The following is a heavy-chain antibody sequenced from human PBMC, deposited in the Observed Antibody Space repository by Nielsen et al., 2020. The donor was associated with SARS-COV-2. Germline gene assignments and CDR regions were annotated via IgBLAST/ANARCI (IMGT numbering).Heavy chain of an antibody. CDR1: GFTFSDYY. J-gene: IGHJ4*02. D-gene: IGHD3-22*01. CDR3: ARVSYYDSSGYYWPDY. CDR2: ISSSSYT. Sequence: GESLKISCATSGFTFSDYYMSWIRQAPGKGLEWVSYISSSSYTNYADSVKGRFTISRDNAKNSLYLQMNSLRAEDTAVYYCARVSYYDSSGYYWPDYWGQGTLVTVSS. V-gene: IGHV3-11*05.